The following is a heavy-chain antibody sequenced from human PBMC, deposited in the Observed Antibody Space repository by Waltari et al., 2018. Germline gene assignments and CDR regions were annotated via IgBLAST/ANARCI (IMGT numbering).Heavy chain of an antibody. CDR2: ISPIIGIV. Sequence: QVQRIQCGAAEKKLGSSVNVPCQPSGGTVSTCAIGWVGQAPGKGLEWMGDISPIIGIVNYAQTLKGRVTITTDNATSSVYMEMSSLRDEDTAVYYCARECSLGLECSPDYWGQGTLVTVSS. CDR3: ARECSLGLECSPDY. D-gene: IGHD3-3*01. J-gene: IGHJ4*02. V-gene: IGHV1-69*10. CDR1: GGTVSTCA.